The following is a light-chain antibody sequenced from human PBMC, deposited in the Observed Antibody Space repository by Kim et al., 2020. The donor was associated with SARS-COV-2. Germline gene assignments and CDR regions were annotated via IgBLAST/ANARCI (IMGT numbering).Light chain of an antibody. CDR1: SSDVGDYNY. V-gene: IGLV2-14*03. Sequence: QSALAQPASVSGSPGQSITISCTGTSSDVGDYNYVSWYQQLPGKPPQLLIYDVTYRPSGVSNRFSGSKSGNTASLTISGLQAEDEADYYCSSYTSNSTWVFGGGTKVTVL. J-gene: IGLJ3*02. CDR3: SSYTSNSTWV. CDR2: DVT.